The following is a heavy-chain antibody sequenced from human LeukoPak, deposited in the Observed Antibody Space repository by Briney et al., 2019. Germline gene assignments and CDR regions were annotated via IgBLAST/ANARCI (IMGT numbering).Heavy chain of an antibody. CDR3: ARHRQYMDA. J-gene: IGHJ6*03. Sequence: SETLSLTCTVSPSSITRGQYWGWIRQPPGKGLEWIGSMYHSGTTYYNASLKSRVTISLDTSKTQFSLRLKSVTAVDTAIYYCARHRQYMDAWGKGTTVTVSS. CDR2: MYHSGTT. CDR1: PSSITRGQY. V-gene: IGHV4-38-2*02. D-gene: IGHD3-16*02.